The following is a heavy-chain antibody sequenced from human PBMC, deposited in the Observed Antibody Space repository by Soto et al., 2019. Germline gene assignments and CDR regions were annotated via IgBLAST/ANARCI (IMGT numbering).Heavy chain of an antibody. D-gene: IGHD5-12*01. CDR1: GYTFTSYA. Sequence: ASVKVSCKASGYTFTSYAMHWVRQAPGQRLEWMGWINAGNGNTKYSQKFQGRVTITRDTSASTAYMELSSLRSEDTAVYYCARDKSGDGYNIAGYWGQGTLVTVSS. J-gene: IGHJ4*02. CDR2: INAGNGNT. CDR3: ARDKSGDGYNIAGY. V-gene: IGHV1-3*01.